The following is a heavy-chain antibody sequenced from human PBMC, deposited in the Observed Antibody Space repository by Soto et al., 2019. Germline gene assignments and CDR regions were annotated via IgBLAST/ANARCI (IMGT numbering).Heavy chain of an antibody. J-gene: IGHJ5*02. CDR3: ARSAIVLRVYVPTADWFDP. V-gene: IGHV1-2*02. CDR1: GYTFTAYY. Sequence: SVKVSCKASGYTFTAYYMHWVRQAPGQGLEWMGWIDPNTGGTSYPQNFQGRVTMTRDTSISTAYMELSRLTSDDTAVYYCARSAIVLRVYVPTADWFDPWGQGTLVTVSS. CDR2: IDPNTGGT. D-gene: IGHD2-8*01.